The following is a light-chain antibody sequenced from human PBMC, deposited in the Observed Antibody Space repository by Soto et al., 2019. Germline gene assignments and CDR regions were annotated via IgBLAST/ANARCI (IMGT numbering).Light chain of an antibody. CDR2: EVN. V-gene: IGLV2-14*01. Sequence: QSALTQPASVSGSPGQSITNSCTGTSSDVGAYNYVSWYQQHPGKAPKFLIYEVNNRPSGVSSRFSGSKSANTASLTISGLQPEDEADYFCSSDVSGYSLGVFGGGTKLTVL. J-gene: IGLJ3*02. CDR3: SSDVSGYSLGV. CDR1: SSDVGAYNY.